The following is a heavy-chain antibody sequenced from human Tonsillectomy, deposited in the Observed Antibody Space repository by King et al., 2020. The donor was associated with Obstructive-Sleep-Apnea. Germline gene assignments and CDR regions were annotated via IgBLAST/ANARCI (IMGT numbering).Heavy chain of an antibody. CDR2: IYYSGYT. CDR1: GGSISSGGYY. V-gene: IGHV4-39*07. Sequence: QLQESGPGLVKPSETLSLSCNVSGGSISSGGYYWGWVRQPPGLGLEWIGSIYYSGYTYYNPSLKSRVTISVDTSKNQFSLSLNSVTAADTAVYYCARGGYGSGSYKSPFDYWGRGSLVTVS. J-gene: IGHJ4*02. D-gene: IGHD3-10*01. CDR3: ARGGYGSGSYKSPFDY.